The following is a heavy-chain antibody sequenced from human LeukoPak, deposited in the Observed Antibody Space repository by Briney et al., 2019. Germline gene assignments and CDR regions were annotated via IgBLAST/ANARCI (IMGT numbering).Heavy chain of an antibody. CDR2: ISASGGGT. V-gene: IGHV3-23*01. J-gene: IGHJ4*02. Sequence: GGSLRLSCAASGFTFSSYAMSWVRQAPGKGLEWVSGISASGGGTYYADSVKGRFTISRDNSRNTLHLQMNSLRAEDTAVYYCATTALGADFWSGYYSYWGQGTLVTVSS. D-gene: IGHD3-3*01. CDR3: ATTALGADFWSGYYSY. CDR1: GFTFSSYA.